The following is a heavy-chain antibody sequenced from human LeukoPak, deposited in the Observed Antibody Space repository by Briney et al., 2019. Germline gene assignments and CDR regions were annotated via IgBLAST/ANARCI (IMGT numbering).Heavy chain of an antibody. CDR1: GGSISSGGYY. D-gene: IGHD5-24*01. V-gene: IGHV4-31*03. CDR2: IYYSGST. J-gene: IGHJ4*02. CDR3: ARGHSRDGYVLDY. Sequence: SETLSLTCTVSGGSISSGGYYWSWIRQHPGKGLEWIGYIYYSGSTYYNPSLKSRVTISVDTSKNQFSLKLSSVTAADTAVYYCARGHSRDGYVLDYWGQGTLVTVSS.